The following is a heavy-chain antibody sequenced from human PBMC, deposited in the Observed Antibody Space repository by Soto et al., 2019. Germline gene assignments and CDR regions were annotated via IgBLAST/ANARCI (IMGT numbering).Heavy chain of an antibody. D-gene: IGHD1-26*01. V-gene: IGHV4-31*03. CDR3: ARDCSGNYYYGMDV. CDR2: IYYSGST. Sequence: SETLSLTCTVSGGSISSGGYYWSWIRQHPGKGLEGIGYIYYSGSTYYNPSLKSRVTISVDTAKNQFSLKLSSVTAADTAVYYCARDCSGNYYYGMDVWGQGTTVTVSS. J-gene: IGHJ6*02. CDR1: GGSISSGGYY.